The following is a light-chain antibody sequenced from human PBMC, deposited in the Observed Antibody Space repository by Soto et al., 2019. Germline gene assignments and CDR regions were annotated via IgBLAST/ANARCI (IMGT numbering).Light chain of an antibody. V-gene: IGLV2-8*01. CDR1: SSDVGTYNY. J-gene: IGLJ2*01. Sequence: QSALTQPASVSGSPGQSITISCTGPSSDVGTYNYVSWYQQHPGKAPKLMIYEVSKRPSGVPDRFSGSKSGNTASLTVSGLQAEDEADYYCSSYAGSNNLVFGGGTKLTVL. CDR3: SSYAGSNNLV. CDR2: EVS.